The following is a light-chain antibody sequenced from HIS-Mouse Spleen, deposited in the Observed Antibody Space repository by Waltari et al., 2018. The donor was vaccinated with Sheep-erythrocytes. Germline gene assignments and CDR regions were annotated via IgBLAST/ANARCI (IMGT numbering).Light chain of an antibody. J-gene: IGLJ1*01. CDR1: SSDVCGYNY. CDR3: CSYAGSYNHV. Sequence: QSALTQPRSVSGSPGQAVPIPFTGTSSDVCGYNYVSWYQQHPGKAPKLMIYDVSKRPSGVPDRFSGSKSGNTASLTISVLQAEDEADYYCCSYAGSYNHVFATGTKVTVL. CDR2: DVS. V-gene: IGLV2-11*01.